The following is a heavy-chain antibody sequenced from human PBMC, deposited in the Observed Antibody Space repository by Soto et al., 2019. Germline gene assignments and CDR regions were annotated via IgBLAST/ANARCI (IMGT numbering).Heavy chain of an antibody. CDR2: ISGSGGST. J-gene: IGHJ4*02. CDR3: AKDRSETSDSSGWFPFDY. CDR1: GFTFSSYA. Sequence: GGSLRLSCAASGFTFSSYAMSWVRQAPGKGLEWVSAISGSGGSTYYADSVKGRFTISRDNSKNTLYLQMNSLRAEDTAVYYCAKDRSETSDSSGWFPFDYWGQGTLVTVFS. V-gene: IGHV3-23*01. D-gene: IGHD6-19*01.